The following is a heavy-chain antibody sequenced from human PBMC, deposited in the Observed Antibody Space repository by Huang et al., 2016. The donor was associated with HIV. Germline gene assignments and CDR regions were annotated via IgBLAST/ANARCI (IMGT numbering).Heavy chain of an antibody. V-gene: IGHV3-30*14. Sequence: QVQLVESGGGVVQPGWSLRLSCAVSGFTFRDHPMHWVRQAPGKGWGWVAVISFDGRNKFYADFVRGRFTISRDNSKNILYLQLNSLTPADTSIYYCARDTTTVAGLDFWGQGALVTVSS. J-gene: IGHJ4*02. D-gene: IGHD6-19*01. CDR1: GFTFRDHP. CDR2: ISFDGRNK. CDR3: ARDTTTVAGLDF.